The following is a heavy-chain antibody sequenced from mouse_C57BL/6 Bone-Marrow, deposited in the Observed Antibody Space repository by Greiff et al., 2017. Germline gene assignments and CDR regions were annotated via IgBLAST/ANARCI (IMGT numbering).Heavy chain of an antibody. CDR3: TPCGWVREAY. CDR1: GFNIKDDY. Sequence: VQLKQSGAELVRPGASVKLSCTASGFNIKDDYMHWVKQRPEQGLEWIGWIDPENGDTEYASKFQGKATITADTSSNTAYLQLSSLTSEDTAVYYCTPCGWVREAYWGQGTLVTVSA. CDR2: IDPENGDT. D-gene: IGHD2-2*01. J-gene: IGHJ3*01. V-gene: IGHV14-4*01.